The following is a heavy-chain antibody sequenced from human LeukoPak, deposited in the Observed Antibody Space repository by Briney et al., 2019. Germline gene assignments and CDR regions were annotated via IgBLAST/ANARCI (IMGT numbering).Heavy chain of an antibody. CDR3: AKDQDYYFDY. CDR1: GFTFSSYA. Sequence: GGSLRLSCAAPGFTFSSYAMHWVRQAPGKGLEWVAVIRHDGSNEYYADSVKGRFTISRDNSKNTLYLQMNSLRAEDTAVYYCAKDQDYYFDYWGQGTLVTVSS. J-gene: IGHJ4*02. V-gene: IGHV3-30*02. CDR2: IRHDGSNE.